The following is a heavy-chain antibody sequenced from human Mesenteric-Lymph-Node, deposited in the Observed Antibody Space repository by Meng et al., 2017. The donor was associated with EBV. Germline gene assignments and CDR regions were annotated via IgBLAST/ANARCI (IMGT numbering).Heavy chain of an antibody. CDR2: TYYRSKWYN. CDR1: GDSVSNTNVA. J-gene: IGHJ4*02. CDR3: SRESWRAFDY. V-gene: IGHV6-1*01. Sequence: QVQLHQSGPGPVKPSQTLSLTCAISGDSVSNTNVAWNWIRQSPSRGLEWLGRTYYRSKWYNEYAQSVKGRITINPDTSKSEFSLQLNSVTPDDTAVYYCSRESWRAFDYWGQGTLVTVSS.